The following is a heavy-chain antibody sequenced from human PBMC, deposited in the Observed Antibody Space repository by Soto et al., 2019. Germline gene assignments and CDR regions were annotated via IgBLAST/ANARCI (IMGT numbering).Heavy chain of an antibody. CDR2: ISAYNGET. J-gene: IGHJ4*02. CDR3: ARDLEESGDVWTGVGLY. V-gene: IGHV1-18*01. CDR1: GYHFHSYV. D-gene: IGHD3-3*01. Sequence: ASVKVSCKASGYHFHSYVITWVRQAPGQGLEWLGWISAYNGETHSGQMLQGRVSLTIDISTSTAYMELRSLRSDDTAVYFCARDLEESGDVWTGVGLYWGQGTRVTVSS.